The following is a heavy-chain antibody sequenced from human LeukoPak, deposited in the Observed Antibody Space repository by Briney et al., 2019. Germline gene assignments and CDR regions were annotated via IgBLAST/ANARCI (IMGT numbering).Heavy chain of an antibody. CDR3: AKDNLITMIVVAISPNFDY. V-gene: IGHV3-23*01. Sequence: GGSLRLSCAASGFTFSSYAMSWVRQAPGKGLEWVSAISGSGGSTYYADSVKGRFTISRDNSKNTLYLQMNSLRAEDTAVYYCAKDNLITMIVVAISPNFDYWGQGTLVTVSS. CDR2: ISGSGGST. D-gene: IGHD3-22*01. CDR1: GFTFSSYA. J-gene: IGHJ4*02.